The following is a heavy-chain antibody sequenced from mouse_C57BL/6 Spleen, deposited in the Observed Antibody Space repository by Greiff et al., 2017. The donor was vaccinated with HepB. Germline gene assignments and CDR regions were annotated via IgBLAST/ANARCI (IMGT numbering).Heavy chain of an antibody. V-gene: IGHV5-17*01. CDR1: GFTFSDYG. CDR2: ISSGSSTI. CDR3: ARGSENYYGRGYFDY. Sequence: EVQGVESGGGLVKPGGSLQLSCAASGFTFSDYGMHWVRQAPEKGLEWVAYISSGSSTIYYADTVKGRFTISRDNAKNTLFLQMTSLRSEDTAMYYCARGSENYYGRGYFDYWGQGTTLTVSS. D-gene: IGHD1-1*01. J-gene: IGHJ2*01.